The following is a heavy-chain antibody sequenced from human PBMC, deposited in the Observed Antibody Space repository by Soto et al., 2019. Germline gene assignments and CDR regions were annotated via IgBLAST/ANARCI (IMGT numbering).Heavy chain of an antibody. D-gene: IGHD3-3*01. V-gene: IGHV4-59*01. CDR3: ARARSGYSNFDY. Sequence: SETLSLTCTVSGGSISSYWWSWIRQPPGKGLEWIGYINYSGSTNYNPSLKSRVTISVDTSKNQFSLKLSSVTAADTAVYYCARARSGYSNFDYWGQGALVTVS. CDR1: GGSISSYW. CDR2: INYSGST. J-gene: IGHJ4*02.